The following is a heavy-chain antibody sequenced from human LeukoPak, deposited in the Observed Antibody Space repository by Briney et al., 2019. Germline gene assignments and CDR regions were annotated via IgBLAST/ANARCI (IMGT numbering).Heavy chain of an antibody. J-gene: IGHJ2*01. Sequence: SETLSLTCTVSGGSISSSTYYWGWIRQPPGKGLEWIGSIYYSGTTYYNPSLKSRVTISVDTSKNQFSLKLSSVTAADTAVYYCARDGTWGSLIDWYFDLWGRGTLVTVSS. CDR3: ARDGTWGSLIDWYFDL. CDR2: IYYSGTT. CDR1: GGSISSSTYY. V-gene: IGHV4-39*07. D-gene: IGHD7-27*01.